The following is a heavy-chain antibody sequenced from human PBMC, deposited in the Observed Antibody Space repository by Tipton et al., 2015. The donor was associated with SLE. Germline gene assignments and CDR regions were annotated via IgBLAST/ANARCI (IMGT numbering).Heavy chain of an antibody. CDR3: ARDRGGSYNDAFDI. D-gene: IGHD1-26*01. CDR2: IYTSGST. CDR1: GGSISSYY. V-gene: IGHV4-4*07. Sequence: TLSLICTVSGGSISSYYWSWIRQPAGKGLEWIGRIYTSGSTNYNPSLKSRVTISVDTSKNQFSLKLSSVTAADTAVYYCARDRGGSYNDAFDIWGQGTMVTVSS. J-gene: IGHJ3*02.